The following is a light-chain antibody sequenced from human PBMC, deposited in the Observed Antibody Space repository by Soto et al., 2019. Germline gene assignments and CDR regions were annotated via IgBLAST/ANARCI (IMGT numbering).Light chain of an antibody. V-gene: IGLV2-14*01. J-gene: IGLJ3*02. Sequence: QSALTQPASVSGSPGQSITISCTGTSSDVGGYNYVSWYQQHPAKAPKLMIYEVSNRPSGVSHRFSGSKSGNTASLTISGLQAEDEADSYCCSYTTSSTLVFGGGTKLTVL. CDR2: EVS. CDR3: CSYTTSSTLV. CDR1: SSDVGGYNY.